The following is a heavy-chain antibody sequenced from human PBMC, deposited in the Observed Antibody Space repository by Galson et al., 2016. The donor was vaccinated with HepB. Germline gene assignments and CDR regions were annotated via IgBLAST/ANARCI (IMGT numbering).Heavy chain of an antibody. Sequence: SLRLSCAASGFTFKNYAMNWVRQAPGKGLEWVSVVSGSGDNTYYADSVKGRLTISRDNSNNTLFLQMNSLRVEDTAVYYCAKGRSAIAAAGLNYWGQGTLVTVSP. V-gene: IGHV3-23*01. J-gene: IGHJ4*02. CDR3: AKGRSAIAAAGLNY. D-gene: IGHD6-13*01. CDR2: VSGSGDNT. CDR1: GFTFKNYA.